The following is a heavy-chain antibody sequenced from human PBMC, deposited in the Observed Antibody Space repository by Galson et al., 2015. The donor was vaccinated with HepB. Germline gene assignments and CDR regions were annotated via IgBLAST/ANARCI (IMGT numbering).Heavy chain of an antibody. CDR2: IKQDGSEK. D-gene: IGHD4-23*01. CDR1: GFTSSSYW. Sequence: SLRLSCAASGFTSSSYWMSWVRQAPGKGLEWVANIKQDGSEKYYVDSVKGRFTISRDNAKNSLYLQMNSLRAEDTAVYYCARAHGGNSLAWFDPWGQGTLVTVSS. V-gene: IGHV3-7*03. CDR3: ARAHGGNSLAWFDP. J-gene: IGHJ5*02.